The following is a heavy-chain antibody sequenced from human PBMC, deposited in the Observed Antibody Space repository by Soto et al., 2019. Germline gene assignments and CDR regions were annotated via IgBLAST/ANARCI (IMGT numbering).Heavy chain of an antibody. CDR3: ARDRSTYGGGGTGEVKENWFDP. Sequence: SETLSLTCSVSGGSISRYYWSWIRQPPGKGLEWIGYAYYSGDTGYNPSLQSRVTMAVDTSKNQVSLKLTSVNAADTAVYYCARDRSTYGGGGTGEVKENWFDPVGKGALVTVSS. CDR1: GGSISRYY. CDR2: AYYSGDT. D-gene: IGHD2-8*01. J-gene: IGHJ5*02. V-gene: IGHV4-59*01.